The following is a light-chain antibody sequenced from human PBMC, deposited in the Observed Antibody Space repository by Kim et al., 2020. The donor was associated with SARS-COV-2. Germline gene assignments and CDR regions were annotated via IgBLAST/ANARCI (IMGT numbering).Light chain of an antibody. Sequence: SASVGDRVTITCRASQDINIYLHWYQHKFGKAPKLLIYDASKLETGVPSRFSGSGSGTEFTLTISSLQPDDIATYFCQHYADLPYTFGQGTKLEI. CDR2: DAS. J-gene: IGKJ2*01. V-gene: IGKV1-33*01. CDR3: QHYADLPYT. CDR1: QDINIY.